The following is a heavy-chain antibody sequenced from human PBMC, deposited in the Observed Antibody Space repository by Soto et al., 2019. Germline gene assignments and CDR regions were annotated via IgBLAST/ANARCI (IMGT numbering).Heavy chain of an antibody. J-gene: IGHJ4*02. CDR2: IDTDGSST. D-gene: IGHD6-19*01. CDR3: VRGSNDWMGVDY. V-gene: IGHV3-74*01. Sequence: EVQLVESGGGLVQPGGSLRLSCVVSGFTFSSYWMHWVRQAPGKGLVWVSRIDTDGSSTTYADSVEGRFTISRDNAKNRLFWKRHGGRDENTAVYFCVRGSNDWMGVDYGGKGPLATVPS. CDR1: GFTFSSYW.